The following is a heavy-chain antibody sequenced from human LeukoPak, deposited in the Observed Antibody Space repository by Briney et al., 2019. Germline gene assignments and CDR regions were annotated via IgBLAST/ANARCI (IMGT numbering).Heavy chain of an antibody. V-gene: IGHV3-23*01. CDR1: GFTFSNYA. CDR2: ITSYRRDT. D-gene: IGHD3-10*01. J-gene: IGHJ4*02. CDR3: AKSMVRGIIIVDFDY. Sequence: GGSLRLSCEASGFTFSNYAMNWVRQTPGKGLEWVSSITSYRRDTYYADSVKGRFTISRDNSKSTLSLQMNSLRAEDSAIYYCAKSMVRGIIIVDFDYWGQGTLVTVSS.